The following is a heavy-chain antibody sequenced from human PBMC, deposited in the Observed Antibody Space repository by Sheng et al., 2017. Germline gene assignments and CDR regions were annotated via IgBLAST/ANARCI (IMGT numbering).Heavy chain of an antibody. D-gene: IGHD2-2*01. V-gene: IGHV3-23*01. CDR1: GFTFSSYA. Sequence: EVQLLESGGGLGTAWGVPVRLSCAASGFTFSSYAMSWVRQAPGKGLEWVSAISGSGGSTYYADSVKGRFTISRDNSKNTLYLQMNSLRAEDTAVYYCAKTSERVVVPGHFDYWGQGTLVTVSS. CDR3: AKTSERVVVPGHFDY. J-gene: IGHJ4*02. CDR2: ISGSGGST.